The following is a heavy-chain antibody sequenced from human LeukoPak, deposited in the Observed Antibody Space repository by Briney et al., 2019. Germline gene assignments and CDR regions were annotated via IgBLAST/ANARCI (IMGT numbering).Heavy chain of an antibody. V-gene: IGHV3-9*01. CDR1: GFTFDGYA. CDR3: AKGLRFLEWLTPFDY. J-gene: IGHJ4*02. CDR2: VSWNSGSI. D-gene: IGHD3-3*01. Sequence: GRSLRLSCAASGFTFDGYAMHWVRQAPGKGLEWVSGVSWNSGSIGYADSVKGRFTISRDNAKNSLYLQMNSLRAEDTALYYCAKGLRFLEWLTPFDYWGQGTLVTVSS.